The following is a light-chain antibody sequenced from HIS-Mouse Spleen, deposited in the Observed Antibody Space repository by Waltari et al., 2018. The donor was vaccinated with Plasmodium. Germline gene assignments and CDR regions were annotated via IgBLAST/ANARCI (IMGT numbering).Light chain of an antibody. V-gene: IGLV2-14*03. CDR2: DVS. Sequence: QSALTQPASVSGSPGQSITISCTGTSSDVGGYNYFSWYQQPPGKAPKLMISDVSNRPSGVSNRFSGSKSGNTASLTISGLQAEDEADYYCSSYAGSRVFGGGTKLTVL. CDR1: SSDVGGYNY. CDR3: SSYAGSRV. J-gene: IGLJ3*02.